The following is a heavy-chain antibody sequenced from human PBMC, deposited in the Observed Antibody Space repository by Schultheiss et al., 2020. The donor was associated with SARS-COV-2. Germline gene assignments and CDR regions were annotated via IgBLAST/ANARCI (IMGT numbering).Heavy chain of an antibody. CDR3: ARDWGTAVAAGGDHSFDY. CDR2: INPNSGGT. CDR1: GYTFTGYY. Sequence: ASVKVSCKASGYTFTGYYMHWVRQAPGQGLEWMGWINPNSGGTNYAQKFQGRITMTSDTSTSTGYLDLSSLSSDDTAIYYCARDWGTAVAAGGDHSFDYWGRGTLVTVSS. J-gene: IGHJ4*02. V-gene: IGHV1-2*02. D-gene: IGHD6-13*01.